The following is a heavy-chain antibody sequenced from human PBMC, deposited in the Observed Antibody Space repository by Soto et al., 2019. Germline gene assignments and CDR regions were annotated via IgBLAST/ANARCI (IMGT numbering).Heavy chain of an antibody. CDR3: AGYCSSTSCLPHPLIDP. CDR2: ISSSGSTI. J-gene: IGHJ5*02. V-gene: IGHV3-11*01. D-gene: IGHD2-2*01. CDR1: GSTFSDYY. Sequence: PGGSLRLSCAASGSTFSDYYMSWIRQAPGKGLEWVSYISSSGSTIYYADSVKGRFTISRDNAKNSLYLQMNSLRAEDTAVYYCAGYCSSTSCLPHPLIDPWGQGTLVTVSS.